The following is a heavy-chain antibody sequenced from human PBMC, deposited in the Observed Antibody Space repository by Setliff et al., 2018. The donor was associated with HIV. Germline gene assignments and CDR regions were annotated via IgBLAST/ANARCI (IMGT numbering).Heavy chain of an antibody. CDR2: IYNSGST. V-gene: IGHV4-38-2*02. Sequence: SETLSLTCDVSGYLISGGFYWGWIRQPPGKGLEWIGNIYNSGSTYYNPSLKRRVTISLDRSKTQFSLQLSFVTAADTAVYYCARDNPYYYGSGSHYWYGMDVWGQGTTVTVSS. D-gene: IGHD3-10*01. CDR3: ARDNPYYYGSGSHYWYGMDV. CDR1: GYLISGGFY. J-gene: IGHJ6*01.